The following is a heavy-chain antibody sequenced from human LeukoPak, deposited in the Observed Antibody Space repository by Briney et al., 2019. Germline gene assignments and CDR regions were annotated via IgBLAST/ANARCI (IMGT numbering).Heavy chain of an antibody. D-gene: IGHD5-24*01. CDR3: ARLSRDGYNKSFDY. Sequence: SETLSLTCTVSGGSISSSSYYWGWIRQPPGKGLEWIGSIYYSATTYYNPSLNSRVTISVDSSKNHFSLKLSSVTASDTAVYYCARLSRDGYNKSFDYWGQGTLVTVSS. J-gene: IGHJ4*02. V-gene: IGHV4-39*02. CDR2: IYYSATT. CDR1: GGSISSSSYY.